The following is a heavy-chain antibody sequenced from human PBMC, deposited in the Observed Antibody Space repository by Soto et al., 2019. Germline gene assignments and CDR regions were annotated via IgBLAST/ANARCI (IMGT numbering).Heavy chain of an antibody. CDR2: IKSKTDGGTT. CDR3: TTSVIVVVMSDY. Sequence: EVQLVESGGDLVKPGGSLRLSCAASGFTFSNAWMNWVRQAPGKGLEWVGRIKSKTDGGTTDYAAPVKGRFSISRDDTKNTLYLQMNSLKTEDTAVYYCTTSVIVVVMSDYWGQGTLVTVSS. V-gene: IGHV3-15*01. D-gene: IGHD3-22*01. J-gene: IGHJ4*02. CDR1: GFTFSNAW.